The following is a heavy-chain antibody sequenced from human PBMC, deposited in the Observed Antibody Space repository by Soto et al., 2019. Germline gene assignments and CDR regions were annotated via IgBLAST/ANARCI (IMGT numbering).Heavy chain of an antibody. D-gene: IGHD3-10*01. J-gene: IGHJ4*02. Sequence: SETLSLTCTVSGGSISSSSYYWSWIRQPPGKGLEWIGEINHSGSTNYNPSLKSRVTISVDTSKNQFSLKLSSVTAADTAVYYCARETRGSGSYWPLRYYFDYWGQGTLVTVSS. V-gene: IGHV4-39*07. CDR2: INHSGST. CDR1: GGSISSSSYY. CDR3: ARETRGSGSYWPLRYYFDY.